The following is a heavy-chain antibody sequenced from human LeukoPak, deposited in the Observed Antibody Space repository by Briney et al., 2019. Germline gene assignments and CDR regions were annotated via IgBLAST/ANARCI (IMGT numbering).Heavy chain of an antibody. CDR2: ISYDGSNK. Sequence: GGSLRLSCAASGFTFSSYAMHWVRQAPGKGLEWGAVISYDGSNKNYADSVKGRFTISRDNSKNTLYLQMNSLRAEDTAVYYCARPPPPIAAAGTYFDYWGQGTLVTVSS. V-gene: IGHV3-30*04. J-gene: IGHJ4*02. CDR3: ARPPPPIAAAGTYFDY. D-gene: IGHD6-13*01. CDR1: GFTFSSYA.